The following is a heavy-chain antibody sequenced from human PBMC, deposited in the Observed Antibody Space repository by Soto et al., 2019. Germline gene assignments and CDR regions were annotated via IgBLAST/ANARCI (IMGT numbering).Heavy chain of an antibody. D-gene: IGHD6-25*01. V-gene: IGHV1-8*01. Sequence: ASVKVSCKASGYTFTSYDINWVRQATGQGLEWMGWMNPNSGNTGYAQKFQGRVTMTRNTSISTAYMELSSLRSEDTAVYYCAKAASLFYYYYYLDGWGKGPTVTVSS. J-gene: IGHJ6*03. CDR1: GYTFTSYD. CDR2: MNPNSGNT. CDR3: AKAASLFYYYYYLDG.